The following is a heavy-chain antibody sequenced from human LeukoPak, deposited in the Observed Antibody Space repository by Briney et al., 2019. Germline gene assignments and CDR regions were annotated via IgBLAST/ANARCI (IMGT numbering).Heavy chain of an antibody. D-gene: IGHD3-22*01. CDR2: ISSSGITI. V-gene: IGHV3-48*03. CDR1: GFTFIDYE. J-gene: IGHJ4*02. Sequence: GGSLRLSCAASGFTFIDYEMNLVRQAPGKGREWVSYISSSGITIYYADSVKGRFTISRDDAKNSLYLQMNSLRAEDTAVYYCARDNYDSSTPYYFDYWGQGTLVTVSS. CDR3: ARDNYDSSTPYYFDY.